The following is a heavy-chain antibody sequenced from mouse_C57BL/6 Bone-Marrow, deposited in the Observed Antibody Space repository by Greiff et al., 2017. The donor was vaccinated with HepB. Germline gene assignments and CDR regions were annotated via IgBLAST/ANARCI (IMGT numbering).Heavy chain of an antibody. Sequence: VMLVESGPELVKPGASVKLSCKASGYTFTSYDINWVKQRPGQGLEWIGWIYPRDGSTKYNEKFKGKATLTVDTSSSTAYMELHSLTSEDSAVYFCARTYYYGSSYGYFDVWGTGTTVTVSS. J-gene: IGHJ1*03. CDR2: IYPRDGST. V-gene: IGHV1-85*01. CDR1: GYTFTSYD. CDR3: ARTYYYGSSYGYFDV. D-gene: IGHD1-1*01.